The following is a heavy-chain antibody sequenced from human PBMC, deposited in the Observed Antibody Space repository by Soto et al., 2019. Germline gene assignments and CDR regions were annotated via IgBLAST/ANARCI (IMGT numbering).Heavy chain of an antibody. CDR1: GYTFTGYY. CDR2: INPNSGGT. D-gene: IGHD6-13*01. CDR3: ARVRSSSWYAFDY. V-gene: IGHV1-2*02. J-gene: IGHJ4*02. Sequence: ASVKVSCKASGYTFTGYYMHWVRQAPGQGLEWMGWINPNSGGTNYAQKFQGRVTMTRDTSISTAYMELSRLRSEDTAVYYCARVRSSSWYAFDYWGQGTLVTVSS.